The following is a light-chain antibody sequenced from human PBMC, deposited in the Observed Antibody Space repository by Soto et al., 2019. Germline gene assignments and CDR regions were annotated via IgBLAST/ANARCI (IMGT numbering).Light chain of an antibody. CDR2: DAS. J-gene: IGKJ4*01. V-gene: IGKV1-33*01. CDR1: QDISNY. CDR3: QQYDNLLLT. Sequence: DIQMTQSPSSLSASVGDRVTITCQSSQDISNYLNWYQQKPGKAPKLLISDASSLGTGVPSRFSGSGSGTDFTFTISSLQPEDIATYYCQQYDNLLLTFGGGTKVDIK.